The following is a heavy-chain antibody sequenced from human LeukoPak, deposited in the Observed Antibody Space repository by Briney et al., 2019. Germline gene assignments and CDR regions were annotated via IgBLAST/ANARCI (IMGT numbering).Heavy chain of an antibody. CDR1: GYTFTGYY. D-gene: IGHD6-13*01. CDR3: ARMYSSSWRLFDY. CDR2: INPNSGGT. V-gene: IGHV1-2*02. J-gene: IGHJ4*02. Sequence: ASVKVSCKASGYTFTGYYMHWVRQAPGQGLEWMGWINPNSGGTNYAQKFQGRVTMTRDTSISTAYMELSRLRSDDTAVYYCARMYSSSWRLFDYWGQGTLVTVSP.